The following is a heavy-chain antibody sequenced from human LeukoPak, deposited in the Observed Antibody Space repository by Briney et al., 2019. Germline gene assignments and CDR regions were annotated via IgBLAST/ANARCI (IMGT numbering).Heavy chain of an antibody. J-gene: IGHJ6*03. V-gene: IGHV4-39*01. CDR2: IYYSGST. Sequence: SETLSLTCTVSGGSISSSSYYWGWIRQPPGKGLEWIGSIYYSGSTYYNPSLKSRVTISVDTSKNQFSLKLSSVTAADTAVYYCARGLRDSSGYYYRDYYYYMDVWGKGTTVTISS. CDR3: ARGLRDSSGYYYRDYYYYMDV. D-gene: IGHD3-22*01. CDR1: GGSISSSSYY.